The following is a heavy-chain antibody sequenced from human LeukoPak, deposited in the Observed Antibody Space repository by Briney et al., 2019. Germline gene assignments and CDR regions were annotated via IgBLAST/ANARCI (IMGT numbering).Heavy chain of an antibody. CDR1: GFTLSNYG. D-gene: IGHD3-10*01. CDR2: ISGSGFTI. V-gene: IGHV3-48*01. CDR3: ATSRVGFGELLYF. J-gene: IGHJ4*02. Sequence: GGSLRLSCAVSGFTLSNYGMNWVRQAPGKGLEWISYISGSGFTIHYADSVKGRFTISRDNAKNSLYLQMNSLRAEDTAVYYCATSRVGFGELLYFWGQGTLVTVSS.